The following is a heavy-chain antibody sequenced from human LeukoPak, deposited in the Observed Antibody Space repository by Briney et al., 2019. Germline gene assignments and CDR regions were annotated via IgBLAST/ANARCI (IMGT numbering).Heavy chain of an antibody. CDR1: GFTFSSYG. Sequence: GGSLRLSCAASGFTFSSYGMHWVRQAPGKGLEWVAVISYDGGNRYCADSVKGRFTISRDNSKNTLYLQMNSLRAEDTAVYYCARVFHYMDVWGKGTTVSVSS. V-gene: IGHV3-30*04. CDR2: ISYDGGNR. J-gene: IGHJ6*03. CDR3: ARVFHYMDV.